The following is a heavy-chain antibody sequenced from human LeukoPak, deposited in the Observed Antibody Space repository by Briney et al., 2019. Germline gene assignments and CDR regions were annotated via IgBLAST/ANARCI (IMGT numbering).Heavy chain of an antibody. V-gene: IGHV3-21*06. CDR1: GFTFSSYW. Sequence: PGGSLRLSCAASGFTFSSYWMHWVRQAPGKGLEWVSSIGGSSTNIYYADSVKGRFTISRDNAKNSLYLQVNSLRAEDTAVYYCAKDLGYGNIGLYHYFDYWGQGALVTVSS. CDR2: IGGSSTNI. D-gene: IGHD2/OR15-2a*01. CDR3: AKDLGYGNIGLYHYFDY. J-gene: IGHJ4*02.